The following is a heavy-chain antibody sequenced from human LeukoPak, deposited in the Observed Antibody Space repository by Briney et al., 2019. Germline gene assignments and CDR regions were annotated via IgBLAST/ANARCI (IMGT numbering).Heavy chain of an antibody. V-gene: IGHV4-4*02. CDR1: GGSISSGNW. D-gene: IGHD4-17*01. Sequence: PSGTLSLTCAVSGGSISSGNWWSWVRQPPGKGLEWIGEIYHSGSTSYKPSLQSRVTISVDKSKNQFSLKLSSVTAVDTAVYYCARVDGDYHLGYWGQGTLVTVSS. J-gene: IGHJ4*02. CDR2: IYHSGST. CDR3: ARVDGDYHLGY.